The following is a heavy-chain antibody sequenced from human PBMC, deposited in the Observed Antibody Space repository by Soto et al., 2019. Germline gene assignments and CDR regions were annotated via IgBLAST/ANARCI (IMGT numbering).Heavy chain of an antibody. D-gene: IGHD2-2*01. Sequence: HSQTLSLTCAISGDSVSSNSAAWNWIRQSPSRGLEWLGRTYYRSKWYNDYAVSVKSRITINPDTSKNQFSLQLNSVTPEDTAVYYCARVFRYCSSTSCYFSYYYYYGMDVWGQGTTVTVSS. CDR2: TYYRSKWYN. J-gene: IGHJ6*02. CDR3: ARVFRYCSSTSCYFSYYYYYGMDV. CDR1: GDSVSSNSAA. V-gene: IGHV6-1*01.